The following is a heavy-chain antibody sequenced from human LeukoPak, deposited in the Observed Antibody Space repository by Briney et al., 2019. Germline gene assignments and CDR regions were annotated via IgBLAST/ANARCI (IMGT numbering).Heavy chain of an antibody. J-gene: IGHJ4*02. Sequence: GASVKVSCKASGGTFSSYAISWVRQAPGQGLEWMGIINPSGGSTSYAQKFQGRVTMTRDMSTSTVYMELSSLRSEDTAVYYCARGVAAPGNWGQGTLVTVSS. V-gene: IGHV1-46*01. CDR2: INPSGGST. CDR3: ARGVAAPGN. D-gene: IGHD6-13*01. CDR1: GGTFSSYA.